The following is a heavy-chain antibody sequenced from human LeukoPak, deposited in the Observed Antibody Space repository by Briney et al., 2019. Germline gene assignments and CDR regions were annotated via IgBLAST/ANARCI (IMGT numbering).Heavy chain of an antibody. J-gene: IGHJ3*02. D-gene: IGHD1-26*01. V-gene: IGHV3-48*01. CDR1: GFTFSSYS. CDR3: AREVGATTYDAFDI. CDR2: ISSRSRTI. Sequence: GGSLRLSCAASGFTFSSYSMNWVRQAPGKGLEWVSYISSRSRTIYYADSVKGRFTISRDNAKNSLYLQMNSLRAEDTAVYYCAREVGATTYDAFDIWGQGTMVTXXS.